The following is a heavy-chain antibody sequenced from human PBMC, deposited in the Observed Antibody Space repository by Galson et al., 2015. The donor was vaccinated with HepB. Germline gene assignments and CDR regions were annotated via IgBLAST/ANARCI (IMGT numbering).Heavy chain of an antibody. D-gene: IGHD6-13*01. CDR2: ISYEGGNT. CDR1: GFTFSSYA. CDR3: ARDQRKSSTWADRYYHDGMGV. V-gene: IGHV3-30*04. J-gene: IGHJ6*02. Sequence: SLRLSCAASGFTFSSYAMQWVRQAPGKGLEWVALISYEGGNTQYVDSVKGRFTISRDNSRNTLYLQMNSLRGEDTAVYYCARDQRKSSTWADRYYHDGMGVWGQGTTVTVSS.